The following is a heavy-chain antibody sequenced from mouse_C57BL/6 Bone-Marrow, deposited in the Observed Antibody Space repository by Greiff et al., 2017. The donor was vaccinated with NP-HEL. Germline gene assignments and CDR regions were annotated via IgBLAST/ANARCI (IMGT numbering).Heavy chain of an antibody. V-gene: IGHV1-81*01. CDR1: GYTFTSYG. Sequence: QVHVKQSGAELARPGASVKLSCKASGYTFTSYGMSWVKQRTGQGLEWIGEIYPRSGNTYYNDKFKGKATLTADKSSSTAYMQLRSLTSEDSAVYFCARGEDYYGSGAYWGQGTLVTVSA. CDR3: ARGEDYYGSGAY. CDR2: IYPRSGNT. D-gene: IGHD1-1*01. J-gene: IGHJ3*01.